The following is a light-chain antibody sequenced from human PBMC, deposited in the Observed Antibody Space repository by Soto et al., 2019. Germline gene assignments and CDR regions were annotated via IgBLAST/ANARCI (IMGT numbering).Light chain of an antibody. V-gene: IGKV3-20*01. CDR2: GAS. J-gene: IGKJ1*01. CDR1: QSVSFSY. Sequence: EIVLTQSPGTLSLSPGERATLSCWASQSVSFSYLAWYQQKPGQAPRLLIYGASSRAAGIPNRFSGSGSGTDFTLTISSLQPEDFATYYCQQTSSPPWTFGQGTKVEIK. CDR3: QQTSSPPWT.